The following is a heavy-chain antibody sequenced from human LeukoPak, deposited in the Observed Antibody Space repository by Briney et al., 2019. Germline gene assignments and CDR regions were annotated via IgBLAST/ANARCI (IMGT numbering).Heavy chain of an antibody. D-gene: IGHD2-21*01. CDR3: AHSGVILTGPYFDY. CDR2: IYWDDDK. V-gene: IGHV2-5*02. Sequence: SGPTLVKPTQTLTLTCTFSGFSLSTSGVGVGWIRQPPGKALEWLALIYWDDDKRYSPSLKSRLTITKDTSKNQVVLTMTNMDPVDIATYYCAHSGVILTGPYFDYWGQGTLVTVSS. J-gene: IGHJ4*02. CDR1: GFSLSTSGVG.